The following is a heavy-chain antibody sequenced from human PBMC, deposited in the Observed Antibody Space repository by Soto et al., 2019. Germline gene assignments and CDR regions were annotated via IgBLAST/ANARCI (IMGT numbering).Heavy chain of an antibody. J-gene: IGHJ6*02. V-gene: IGHV4-34*01. D-gene: IGHD5-12*01. Sequence: ASETLSLTCAVHGGSFSGYYWDWIRQPPGKGLEWIGEVNHGGTSNYNPSLKSRAIISVDTSKNQFSLKLTSVTAEDTALYFCARDRWSGYEWPYYYGMDVWGQGTTVTVSS. CDR3: ARDRWSGYEWPYYYGMDV. CDR1: GGSFSGYY. CDR2: VNHGGTS.